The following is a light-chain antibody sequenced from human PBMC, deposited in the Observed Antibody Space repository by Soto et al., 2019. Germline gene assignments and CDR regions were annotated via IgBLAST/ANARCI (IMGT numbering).Light chain of an antibody. J-gene: IGLJ2*01. V-gene: IGLV2-14*01. CDR2: EVT. CDR3: ASYTVSGTLI. CDR1: SSDVGYYEY. Sequence: QAVVTQPASVSGSPGQSITISCTGTSSDVGYYEYVSWYRQHPDRAPRLLIYEVTNRPSGISDRFSGSRSGNTASLTISGLQADDEADYYCASYTVSGTLIFGGGTKLTVL.